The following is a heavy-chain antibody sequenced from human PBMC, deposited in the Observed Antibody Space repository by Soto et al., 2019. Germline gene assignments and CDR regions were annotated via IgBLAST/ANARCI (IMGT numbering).Heavy chain of an antibody. CDR1: GFTFSGYG. D-gene: IGHD2-15*01. CDR2: LVNDGSSQ. CDR3: ARSIGGSSYYPPDY. V-gene: IGHV3-30*03. Sequence: QVQLVESGGGVVQPGGSLRLSCAASGFTFSGYGMHWVRQSPGEGLEWVAILVNDGSSQYYAESVKGRFTISRDNSKNTLYLQMDSLRPEDTAVYYCARSIGGSSYYPPDYWGQGTLVTVSS. J-gene: IGHJ4*02.